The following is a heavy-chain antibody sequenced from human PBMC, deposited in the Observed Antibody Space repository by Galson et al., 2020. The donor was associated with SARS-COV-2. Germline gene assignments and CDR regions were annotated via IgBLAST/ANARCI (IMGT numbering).Heavy chain of an antibody. Sequence: SETLSLTCAVSGGSISSSNWWSWVRQPPGQGLEWIGEIYHSGSTNYNPSLKSRVTISVDKSKNQFSLKLSSVTAADTAVYYCARIPLGSGDYTYYYYGMDVWGQGTTVTVSS. CDR3: ARIPLGSGDYTYYYYGMDV. J-gene: IGHJ6*02. D-gene: IGHD4-17*01. CDR1: GGSISSSNW. V-gene: IGHV4-4*02. CDR2: IYHSGST.